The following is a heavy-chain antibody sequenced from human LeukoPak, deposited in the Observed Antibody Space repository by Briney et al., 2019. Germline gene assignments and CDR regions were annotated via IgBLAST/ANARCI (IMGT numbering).Heavy chain of an antibody. J-gene: IGHJ6*03. Sequence: SETLSLTCTVSGGSINTGSYYWGWIRQPPGKGLEWIGSIYYSGSTYYNPSLKSRVTISVDTSKNQFSLKLSSVTAADTAVYYCARGYCSGGSCYSYYYYNYMDVWGKGTTVTVSS. CDR2: IYYSGST. CDR3: ARGYCSGGSCYSYYYYNYMDV. D-gene: IGHD2-15*01. CDR1: GGSINTGSYY. V-gene: IGHV4-39*07.